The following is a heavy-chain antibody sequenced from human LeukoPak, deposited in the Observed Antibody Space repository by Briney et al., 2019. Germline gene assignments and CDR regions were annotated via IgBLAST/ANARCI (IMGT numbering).Heavy chain of an antibody. CDR3: AGGLRFLEWLPPY. CDR2: IKQDGSEK. V-gene: IGHV3-7*01. D-gene: IGHD3-3*01. J-gene: IGHJ4*02. Sequence: GGSLRLSCAASGFTFSSYWMSWVHQAPGKGLEWVANIKQDGSEKYYVDSVKGRFTISRDNAKNSLYLQMNSLRAEDTAVYYCAGGLRFLEWLPPYWGQGTLVTVSS. CDR1: GFTFSSYW.